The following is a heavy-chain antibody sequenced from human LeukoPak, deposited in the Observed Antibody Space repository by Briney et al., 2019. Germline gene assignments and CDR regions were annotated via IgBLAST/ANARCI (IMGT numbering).Heavy chain of an antibody. CDR1: GYTLTELS. Sequence: GASVKVPCKVSGYTLTELSMHWVRQAPGKGLEWMGGFDLGDGETIFAQKFQGRVTMTEDTSTDTAYMELRSLTSEDTAVYYCAAGDPWHLLDYWGQGTLVTVSS. CDR3: AAGDPWHLLDY. D-gene: IGHD5-12*01. J-gene: IGHJ4*02. CDR2: FDLGDGET. V-gene: IGHV1-24*01.